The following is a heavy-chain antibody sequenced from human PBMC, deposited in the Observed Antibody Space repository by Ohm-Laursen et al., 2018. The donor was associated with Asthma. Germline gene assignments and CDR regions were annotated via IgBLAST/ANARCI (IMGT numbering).Heavy chain of an antibody. CDR3: ARDGRLRGSFDY. CDR1: GGSISSGHYY. D-gene: IGHD3-10*01. CDR2: IRYSGTT. J-gene: IGHJ4*02. V-gene: IGHV4-31*03. Sequence: SQTLSLTCTVSGGSISSGHYYWTWIRQRPGTGLEWIGNIRYSGTTIYTPSLESRLTISLDTSKNQFSLNLSSVTAADTALYFCARDGRLRGSFDYWGQGNLVTVSS.